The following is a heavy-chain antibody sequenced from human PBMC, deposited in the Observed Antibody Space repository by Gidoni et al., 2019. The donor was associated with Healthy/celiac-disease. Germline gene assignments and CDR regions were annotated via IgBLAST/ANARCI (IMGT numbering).Heavy chain of an antibody. Sequence: QLQLQESGPGLVKPSETLSLTCTVSGGSISSSSYYWGWIRQPPGKGLEWIGSIYYSGSTYYNPSLKSRVTISVDTSKNQFSLKLSSVTAADTAVYYCARLTYYYDSSGSTMYYFDYWGQGTLVTVSS. CDR2: IYYSGST. J-gene: IGHJ4*02. CDR3: ARLTYYYDSSGSTMYYFDY. V-gene: IGHV4-39*01. CDR1: GGSISSSSYY. D-gene: IGHD3-22*01.